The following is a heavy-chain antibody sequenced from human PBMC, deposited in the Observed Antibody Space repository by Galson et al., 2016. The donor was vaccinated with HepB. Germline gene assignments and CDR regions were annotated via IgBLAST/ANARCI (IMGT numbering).Heavy chain of an antibody. CDR1: GGTFSDYA. J-gene: IGHJ4*02. CDR3: ATGSYPRGADY. CDR2: IIPVFDKR. Sequence: SVKVSCKASGGTFSDYAISWVRQAPGQGLEWVGGIIPVFDKRDYAQKFQGRVTIIADESTTTVYIELNSLRSDDTAVYYCATGSYPRGADYGGQGTLVTVSS. D-gene: IGHD3-10*01. V-gene: IGHV1-69*13.